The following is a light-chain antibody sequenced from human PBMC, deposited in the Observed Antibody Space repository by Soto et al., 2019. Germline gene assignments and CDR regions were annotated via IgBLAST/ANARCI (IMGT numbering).Light chain of an antibody. CDR2: GAS. CDR3: QQYGSTRWT. J-gene: IGKJ1*01. V-gene: IGKV3-20*01. Sequence: EIVLTQSPGTLSLSPGERATLSCRASQSVSSIYLAWYQQKPGQAPRLLIYGASSRATGIPDRFSGSGSGTDFTLTISRLEPEDFAVYYCQQYGSTRWTFGQGTKGDIK. CDR1: QSVSSIY.